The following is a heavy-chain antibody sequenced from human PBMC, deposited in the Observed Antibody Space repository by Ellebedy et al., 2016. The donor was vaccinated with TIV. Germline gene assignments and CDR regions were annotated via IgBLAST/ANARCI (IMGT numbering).Heavy chain of an antibody. Sequence: ASVKVSXXASGGTFSTYAITWVRQVPGQGLEWLGIINPGGGGTTYAQKFQGRVTMTSDTSTSTVYMELSSLRSEDTAVYYCARDCIDLHRSGWQGDFDIWGQGTMVTVSS. V-gene: IGHV1-46*01. CDR2: INPGGGGT. CDR3: ARDCIDLHRSGWQGDFDI. D-gene: IGHD6-19*01. J-gene: IGHJ3*02. CDR1: GGTFSTYA.